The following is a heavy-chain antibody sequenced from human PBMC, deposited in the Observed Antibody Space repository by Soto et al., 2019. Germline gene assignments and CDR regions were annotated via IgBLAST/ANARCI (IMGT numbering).Heavy chain of an antibody. CDR1: EFTVSSNY. V-gene: IGHV3-66*01. CDR3: ARVDSSSGQKNYYYYGMDV. J-gene: IGHJ6*02. CDR2: IYSGGST. D-gene: IGHD6-13*01. Sequence: PGGSLRLSCAASEFTVSSNYMSWVRQAPGKGLEWVSVIYSGGSTYYADSVKGRFTISRDNSKNTLYLQMNSLRAEDTAVYYCARVDSSSGQKNYYYYGMDVWGQGTTVTVSS.